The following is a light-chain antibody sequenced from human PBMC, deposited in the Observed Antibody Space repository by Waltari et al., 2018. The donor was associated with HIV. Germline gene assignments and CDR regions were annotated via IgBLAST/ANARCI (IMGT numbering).Light chain of an antibody. V-gene: IGLV2-23*02. CDR2: DVS. CDR1: SSDVGGYNY. CDR3: CSYAGSNTFNYV. Sequence: QSALTQPASVSGSPGQSITISCTGTSSDVGGYNYVSWYQQHPGKAPKLMISDVSKRPSGVSNRFSGSKSGNTASLTISGLQAEDEADYYCCSYAGSNTFNYVFGTGTKVTVL. J-gene: IGLJ1*01.